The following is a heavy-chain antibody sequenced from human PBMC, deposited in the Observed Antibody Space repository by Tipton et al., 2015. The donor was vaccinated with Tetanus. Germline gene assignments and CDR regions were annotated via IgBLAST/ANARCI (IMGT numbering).Heavy chain of an antibody. Sequence: TLSLTCTVSGDSITNYYWSWVRQSPGRGLEWIGYIHSSGRTNYNPSLKSRVTISLDTPKNQFPLKLSSVTATDTAVYYCASRAWDGYDSPYDYWGQGTLVTVSS. D-gene: IGHD5-12*01. CDR1: GDSITNYY. CDR2: IHSSGRT. CDR3: ASRAWDGYDSPYDY. V-gene: IGHV4-59*01. J-gene: IGHJ4*02.